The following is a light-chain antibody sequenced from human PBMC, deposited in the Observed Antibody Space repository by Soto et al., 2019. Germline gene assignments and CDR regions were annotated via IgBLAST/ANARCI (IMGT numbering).Light chain of an antibody. CDR3: HGQLYCVSSTYT. J-gene: IGKJ2*01. Sequence: EIVLTQSPGTLTLSPGERATLSCRASQTISIRYIAWYQQKPGQAPSLLIYGGTNRASGIPDRFSGSGSGTDFTLTISRLEPEDIAVYYFHGQLYCVSSTYTFGQGTKLELK. CDR2: GGT. CDR1: QTISIRY. V-gene: IGKV3-20*01.